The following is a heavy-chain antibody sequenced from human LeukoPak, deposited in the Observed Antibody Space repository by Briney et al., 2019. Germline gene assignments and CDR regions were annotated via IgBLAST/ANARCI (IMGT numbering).Heavy chain of an antibody. CDR2: ISGGGGST. CDR3: AKDRTWWLAHFDY. CDR1: GFTFSSYA. V-gene: IGHV3-23*01. J-gene: IGHJ4*02. Sequence: GGSPRLSCAASGFTFSSYAMSWVRQAPGKGLEWVSAISGGGGSTYYADSVKGRFTISRDNSKNTLYLQMNSLRAEDTAVYYCAKDRTWWLAHFDYWGQGTLVTVSS. D-gene: IGHD6-19*01.